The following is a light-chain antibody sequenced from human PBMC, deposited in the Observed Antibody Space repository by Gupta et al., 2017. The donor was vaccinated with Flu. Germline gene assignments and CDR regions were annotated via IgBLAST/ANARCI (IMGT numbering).Light chain of an antibody. CDR2: EVT. V-gene: IGLV2-8*01. Sequence: QSALTQPPSVSGSPGPSVNISCTGTSSDVGGHNDGFWYPHPPGKAPRLMIDEVTKRPSGFPDRFSGFKSGNTASLTVFGLQPEDEAEYYCTSYVGTNNLGVFGTGTKVTVL. CDR1: SSDVGGHND. CDR3: TSYVGTNNLGV. J-gene: IGLJ1*01.